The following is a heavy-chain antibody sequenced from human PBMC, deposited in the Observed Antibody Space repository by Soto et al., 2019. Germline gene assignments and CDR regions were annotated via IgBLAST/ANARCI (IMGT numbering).Heavy chain of an antibody. D-gene: IGHD3-10*01. V-gene: IGHV4-39*07. CDR3: ARAIGWFGELLGGYYFDY. J-gene: IGHJ4*02. CDR1: GSSISSTSYS. Sequence: ESMSLTCIVSGSSISSTSYSWAWIRQPPGKGLEWIGTMYYGVNTYYNPSLESRVTISVDTSKNQFSLELSSVTAADTAVYYCARAIGWFGELLGGYYFDYWGQGTLVTVSS. CDR2: MYYGVNT.